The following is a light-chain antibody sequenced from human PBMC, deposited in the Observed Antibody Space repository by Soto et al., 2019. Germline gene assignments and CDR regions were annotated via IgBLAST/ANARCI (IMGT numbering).Light chain of an antibody. Sequence: QSVLTQPPSPSGSPGQSVTISCTGNSNEVGGYNYVSWYQQHPGKAPKLMIYEVSKRPSGVPDRFSGSKSGNTASLTVSGLQAEDEADYYCSSYAGSNNFVFGTGTKVTVL. CDR2: EVS. CDR3: SSYAGSNNFV. CDR1: SNEVGGYNY. J-gene: IGLJ1*01. V-gene: IGLV2-8*01.